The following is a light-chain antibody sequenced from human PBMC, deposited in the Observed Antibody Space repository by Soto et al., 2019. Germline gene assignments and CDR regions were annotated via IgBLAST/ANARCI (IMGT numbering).Light chain of an antibody. CDR3: QRYATSPHT. J-gene: IGKJ2*01. V-gene: IGKV3-20*01. CDR1: QSVSSSQ. CDR2: GAS. Sequence: EIVLTQSPGTLSLSPGESATLSCRASQSVSSSQVAWYQQKPGQAPRLLIYGASNRATGIPDRFSGVGSETDFTLTISRLEPEDFAVYYCQRYATSPHTLGQGTKLEIK.